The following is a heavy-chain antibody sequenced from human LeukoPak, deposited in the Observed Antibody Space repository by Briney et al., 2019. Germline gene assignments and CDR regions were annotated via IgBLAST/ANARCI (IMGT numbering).Heavy chain of an antibody. CDR1: GFTFDDYA. D-gene: IGHD1-26*01. V-gene: IGHV3-9*01. J-gene: IGHJ4*02. Sequence: GGSLRLSCAASGFTFDDYAMHWVRQAPGKGLEWVSGISWNSGSIGYADSVKGRFTISRDNAKNSLYLQMNSLRAEDTALYYCAKDVTSGSYLPYYFDYWGQGTLVTVSS. CDR2: ISWNSGSI. CDR3: AKDVTSGSYLPYYFDY.